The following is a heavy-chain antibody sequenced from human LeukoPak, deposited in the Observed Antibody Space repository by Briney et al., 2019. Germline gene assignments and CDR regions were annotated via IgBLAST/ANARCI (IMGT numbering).Heavy chain of an antibody. CDR3: ARDHRPFRIRGVTLNFDY. J-gene: IGHJ4*02. D-gene: IGHD3-10*01. V-gene: IGHV3-33*01. Sequence: GGSLRLSCAASGFTFSSYGMHWVRQAPGKGLEWVAVIWYDGSNKYYADSVKGRFTISRDNSKNTLYLQMNSLRAEDTAVYYCARDHRPFRIRGVTLNFDYWGQGTLVTVSS. CDR2: IWYDGSNK. CDR1: GFTFSSYG.